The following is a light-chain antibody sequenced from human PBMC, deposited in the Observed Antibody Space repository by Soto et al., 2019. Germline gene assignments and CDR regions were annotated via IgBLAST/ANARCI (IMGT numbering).Light chain of an antibody. CDR1: QGINNY. CDR3: QKYNSVPRT. CDR2: AAS. V-gene: IGKV1-27*01. Sequence: DIRMTQSPPSLSASVGDKITITCRASQGINNYLAWYQQKPGEVPKLLIYAASTLQSGVSSRFSGSGSGTVFTLTINSLQPEDVGSYCCQKYNSVPRTFDQGTKVEIK. J-gene: IGKJ1*01.